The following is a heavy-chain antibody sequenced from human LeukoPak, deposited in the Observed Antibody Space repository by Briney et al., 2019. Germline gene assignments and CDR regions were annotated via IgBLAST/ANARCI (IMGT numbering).Heavy chain of an antibody. CDR3: ARQVDTSMALPDY. J-gene: IGHJ4*02. D-gene: IGHD5-18*01. CDR2: ISTYNYNT. V-gene: IGHV1-18*01. CDR1: VYTFTHYG. Sequence: GASVTVSCKPSVYTFTHYGVRWVRQAPGQRLEGMGWISTYNYNTNYAQKFRGRVTLTKDTSTSTVYMELRSLRFDDTAIYYCARQVDTSMALPDYWGQGTLVTVSS.